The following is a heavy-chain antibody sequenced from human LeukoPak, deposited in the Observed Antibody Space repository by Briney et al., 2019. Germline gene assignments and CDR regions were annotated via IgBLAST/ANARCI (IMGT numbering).Heavy chain of an antibody. CDR2: ISSTSSDI. D-gene: IGHD5-12*01. Sequence: KPGGSLRLSCVASGFAFETYTMNWVRQAPGKGLEWVSFISSTSSDINYADSVRDRFTISRDNAKNSLFPQMDSLRVEDTAVYYCAKGLFSGYDKYLDSWGQGTLVTVSS. V-gene: IGHV3-21*04. J-gene: IGHJ4*02. CDR3: AKGLFSGYDKYLDS. CDR1: GFAFETYT.